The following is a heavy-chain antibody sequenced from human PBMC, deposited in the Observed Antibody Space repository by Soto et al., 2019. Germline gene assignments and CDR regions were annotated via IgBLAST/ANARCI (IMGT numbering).Heavy chain of an antibody. CDR2: ISYDGSNK. J-gene: IGHJ6*02. V-gene: IGHV3-30-3*01. CDR3: ARDRGDIVVVPAGDYYYGMDV. D-gene: IGHD2-2*01. CDR1: GFTFSSYA. Sequence: GGSLRLSCAASGFTFSSYAMHWVRQAPGKGLEWVAVISYDGSNKYYADSVKGRFTISRDNSKNTLYLQMNSLRAEDTAVYYCARDRGDIVVVPAGDYYYGMDVWGQGTTVTVSS.